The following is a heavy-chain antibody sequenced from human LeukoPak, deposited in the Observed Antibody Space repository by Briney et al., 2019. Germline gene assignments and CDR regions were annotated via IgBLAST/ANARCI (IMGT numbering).Heavy chain of an antibody. V-gene: IGHV3-48*03. J-gene: IGHJ5*02. CDR1: GFTFSSYE. D-gene: IGHD3-22*01. CDR2: ISSGGSTI. Sequence: GGSLRLSCAASGFTFSSYEMNWVRQAPGKGLEWVSYISSGGSTIYYADSVKGRFTISRDNAKNSLYLQMNSLRAEDTAVYYCARERMDYYDSSGYYSRWFDHWGQGTLVTVSS. CDR3: ARERMDYYDSSGYYSRWFDH.